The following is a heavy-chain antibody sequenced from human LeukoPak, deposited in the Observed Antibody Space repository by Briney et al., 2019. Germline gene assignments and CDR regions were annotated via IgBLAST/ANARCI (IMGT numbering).Heavy chain of an antibody. CDR1: GFIFSDHY. J-gene: IGHJ4*02. CDR3: ARVSKVGTHYFFDY. D-gene: IGHD4-23*01. CDR2: IRDKANIYTT. Sequence: PGRSLRLSCAASGFIFSDHYMDWVRQAPGKGLECVGRIRDKANIYTTEYAASVKGRFTISRDDSKNSLYLQMTGLKIEDTAVYYCARVSKVGTHYFFDYWGQGTLATVSS. V-gene: IGHV3-72*01.